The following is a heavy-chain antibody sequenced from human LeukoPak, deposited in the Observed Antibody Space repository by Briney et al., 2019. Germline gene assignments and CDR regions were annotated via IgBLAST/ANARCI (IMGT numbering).Heavy chain of an antibody. Sequence: GGSLRLSCVASGFPFSSYWMTWVRQAPGKGLEWVVNIKQDGSKKSYVDSVKGRFTISRDNAKNSPYLQMNSLRAEDTAMYYCTRVGYIDEGIDYWGQGTLVTVSS. CDR1: GFPFSSYW. CDR2: IKQDGSKK. CDR3: TRVGYIDEGIDY. J-gene: IGHJ4*02. V-gene: IGHV3-7*04. D-gene: IGHD5-24*01.